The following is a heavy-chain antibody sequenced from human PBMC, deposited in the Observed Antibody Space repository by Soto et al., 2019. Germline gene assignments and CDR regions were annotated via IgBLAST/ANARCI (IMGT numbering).Heavy chain of an antibody. CDR3: ARGDYYDSSGPFSDAFDI. CDR1: GFTVSSNY. J-gene: IGHJ3*02. CDR2: IYSGGST. Sequence: GGSLRLSCAASGFTVSSNYMSWVRQAPGKGLEWVSVIYSGGSTYYADPVKGRFTISRDNSKNTLYLQMNSLRAEDTAVYYCARGDYYDSSGPFSDAFDIWGQGTMVTVSS. D-gene: IGHD3-22*01. V-gene: IGHV3-53*01.